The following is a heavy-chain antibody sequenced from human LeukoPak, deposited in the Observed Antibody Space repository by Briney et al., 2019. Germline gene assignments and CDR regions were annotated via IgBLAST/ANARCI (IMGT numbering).Heavy chain of an antibody. J-gene: IGHJ5*02. Sequence: GESLKISCQGSGYSFTTYWIVWVRQMPGKGLEWMGIIYPGDSDTKYSPSFQGQVTISADKSISTAYLQWSSLKASDTAMYYCARHPVGGWFDPWGQGTLVTVSS. D-gene: IGHD1-26*01. CDR3: ARHPVGGWFDP. CDR2: IYPGDSDT. CDR1: GYSFTTYW. V-gene: IGHV5-51*01.